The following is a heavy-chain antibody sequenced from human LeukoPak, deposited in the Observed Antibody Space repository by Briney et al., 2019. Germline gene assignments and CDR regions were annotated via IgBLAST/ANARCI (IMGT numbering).Heavy chain of an antibody. Sequence: GGSLRLSCAASGFTFSSYAMHWVRQAPGKGLEWVAVISYDGSNKYYADSVKGRFTISRGNSKNTLYLQMNSLRAEDTAVYYCARGPFAAAGTNYFDYWGQGTLVIVSS. CDR1: GFTFSSYA. CDR2: ISYDGSNK. CDR3: ARGPFAAAGTNYFDY. V-gene: IGHV3-30*04. D-gene: IGHD6-13*01. J-gene: IGHJ4*02.